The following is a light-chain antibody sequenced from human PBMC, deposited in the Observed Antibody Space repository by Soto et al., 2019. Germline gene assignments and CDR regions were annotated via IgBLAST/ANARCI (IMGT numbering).Light chain of an antibody. CDR3: QQYNNWPPWT. Sequence: EIVMTQSPATLSVSPGEIATLSCRASQSVSCNLAWYHQKTGQAPRLLINGASTRATGVPARFSGSGSVTDFTLTISSLQYEDFAVYDCQQYNNWPPWTFGQGTKVEIK. CDR2: GAS. CDR1: QSVSCN. J-gene: IGKJ1*01. V-gene: IGKV3-15*01.